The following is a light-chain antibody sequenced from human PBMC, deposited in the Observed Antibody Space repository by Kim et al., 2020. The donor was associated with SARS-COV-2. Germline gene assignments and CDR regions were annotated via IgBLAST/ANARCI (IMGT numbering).Light chain of an antibody. V-gene: IGKV3-20*01. Sequence: LSPGERATLSCRASQSVSSSYLGWYQQKPGQAPRPLIYGASSRATGIPDRFSGSGSGTDFTLTISRLEPEDFAVYYCQQYGSSSYSFGQGTKLEIK. J-gene: IGKJ2*03. CDR1: QSVSSSY. CDR3: QQYGSSSYS. CDR2: GAS.